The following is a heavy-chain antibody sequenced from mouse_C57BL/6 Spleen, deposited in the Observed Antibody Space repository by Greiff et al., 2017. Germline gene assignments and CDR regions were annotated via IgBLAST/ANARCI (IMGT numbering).Heavy chain of an antibody. CDR3: ARDAGFCLGVGY. CDR2: IYPSNGDT. Sequence: VQLQQSGPELAKPGASVKLSCKASGYTFTSSWMHWVKQRPGQGLEWIGQIYPSNGDTNYNEKFKGKATLTVDKSSSTAYMQLSGLTSEDSAVYFTARDAGFCLGVGYRGQGTTVTVS. CDR1: GYTFTSSW. D-gene: IGHD3-3*01. V-gene: IGHV1-53*01. J-gene: IGHJ2*01.